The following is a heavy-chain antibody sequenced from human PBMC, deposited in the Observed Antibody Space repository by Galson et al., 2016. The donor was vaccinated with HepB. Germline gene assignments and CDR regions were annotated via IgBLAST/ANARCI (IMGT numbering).Heavy chain of an antibody. V-gene: IGHV3-23*01. J-gene: IGHJ4*02. D-gene: IGHD4-17*01. CDR3: AKGLTTVTTEVDY. CDR2: ISDNGGST. Sequence: SLRLSCAASGFTFSIFAMNWVRQAPGKGLEWVSGISDNGGSTYYVDSVKGRFTISRDNFENMLYLQMNSLRAEDTAVYYCAKGLTTVTTEVDYWGQGTLVTVSS. CDR1: GFTFSIFA.